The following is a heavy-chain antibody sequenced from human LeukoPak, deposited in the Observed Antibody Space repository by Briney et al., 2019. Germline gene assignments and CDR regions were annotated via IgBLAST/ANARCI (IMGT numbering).Heavy chain of an antibody. CDR2: IGGNGGST. CDR3: ASKMATPDPDY. CDR1: TFSFSSYA. V-gene: IGHV3-23*01. J-gene: IGHJ4*02. D-gene: IGHD5-24*01. Sequence: GGSLRLSCAASTFSFSSYAMSWVRQAPGKGLEWVSAIGGNGGSTYYAESVKGRFTISRDNSKNTLYLQMNSLRAEDTAVYYCASKMATPDPDYWGQGTLVTVSS.